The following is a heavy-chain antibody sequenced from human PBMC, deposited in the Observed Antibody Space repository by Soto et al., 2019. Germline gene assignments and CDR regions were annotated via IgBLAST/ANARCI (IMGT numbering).Heavy chain of an antibody. V-gene: IGHV3-11*01. CDR1: GFTFSDYY. Sequence: XESLRLSCAASGFTFSDYYMSWIRQAPGKGLEWVSYISSSGSTIYYADSVRGRFTISRDNAKNSLYLQMNSLRAEDTAVYYCARKLRKGDYFDYWGQGTLVTV. CDR2: ISSSGSTI. CDR3: ARKLRKGDYFDY. J-gene: IGHJ4*02.